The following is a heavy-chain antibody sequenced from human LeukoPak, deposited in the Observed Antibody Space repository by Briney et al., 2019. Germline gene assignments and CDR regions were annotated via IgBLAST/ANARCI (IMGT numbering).Heavy chain of an antibody. V-gene: IGHV3-21*01. CDR2: ISSSISYI. CDR1: GFTFSSFA. Sequence: GGSLRLSCAASGFTFSSFAMNWVRQAPGKGLEWVSSISSSISYIYYADSVKGRFTISRDNAKNSLYLQMNSLRAEDTAVYYCAREVRYSYGNDYWGQGTLVTVSS. J-gene: IGHJ4*02. CDR3: AREVRYSYGNDY. D-gene: IGHD5-18*01.